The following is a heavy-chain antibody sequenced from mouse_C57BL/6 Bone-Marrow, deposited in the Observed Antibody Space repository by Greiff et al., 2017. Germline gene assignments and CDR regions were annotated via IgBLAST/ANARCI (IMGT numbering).Heavy chain of an antibody. CDR2: IYPRSGNT. Sequence: VMLVESGAELARPGASVKLSCKASGYTFTSYGISWVKQRTGQGLEWIGEIYPRSGNTYYNEKFKGKATLTADKSSSTAYMELRSLTSEDSAVYFCAREAGWYYLDYWGQGTTLTVSS. CDR3: AREAGWYYLDY. V-gene: IGHV1-81*01. CDR1: GYTFTSYG. D-gene: IGHD2-3*01. J-gene: IGHJ2*01.